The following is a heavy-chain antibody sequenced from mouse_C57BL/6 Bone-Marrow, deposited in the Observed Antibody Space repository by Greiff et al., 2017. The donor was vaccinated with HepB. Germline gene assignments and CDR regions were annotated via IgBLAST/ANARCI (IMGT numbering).Heavy chain of an antibody. V-gene: IGHV3-6*01. CDR2: ISYDGSN. J-gene: IGHJ2*01. CDR3: ARDDYYGSSYGDFDY. D-gene: IGHD1-1*01. Sequence: EVQLQESGPGLVKPSQSLSLTCSVTGYSITSGYYWNWIRQFPGNKLEWMGYISYDGSNNYNPSLKNRISITRDTSKNQFFLKLNSVTTEDTATYYCARDDYYGSSYGDFDYWGQGTTLTVSS. CDR1: GYSITSGYY.